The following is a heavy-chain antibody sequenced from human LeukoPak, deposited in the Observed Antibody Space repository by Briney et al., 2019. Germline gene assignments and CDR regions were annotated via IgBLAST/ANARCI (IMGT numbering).Heavy chain of an antibody. CDR2: ISAYNGNT. CDR3: ARERATVTTGFQH. J-gene: IGHJ1*01. CDR1: GYTFTSYG. D-gene: IGHD4-17*01. V-gene: IGHV1-18*01. Sequence: ASVKVSCTTSGYTFTSYGITWVRQAPGQGLEWMGWISAYNGNTNYAQKLQGRVTMTTDTSTSTAYMELRSLRSDDTAVYYCARERATVTTGFQHWGQGTLVTVSS.